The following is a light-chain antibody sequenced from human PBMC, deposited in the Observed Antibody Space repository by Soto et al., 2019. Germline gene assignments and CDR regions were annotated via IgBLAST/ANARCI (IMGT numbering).Light chain of an antibody. CDR1: QSVSSY. Sequence: EMVMTQSPATLSVSPGERVTLSCRASQSVSSYLAWYQQKPGQPPRLLIYVASTRAAGIPARFSGSGSGTEFTLTISSLQSEDFAVSYCQQYKAWPPRFGQGTKVEIK. CDR2: VAS. CDR3: QQYKAWPPR. V-gene: IGKV3-15*01. J-gene: IGKJ1*01.